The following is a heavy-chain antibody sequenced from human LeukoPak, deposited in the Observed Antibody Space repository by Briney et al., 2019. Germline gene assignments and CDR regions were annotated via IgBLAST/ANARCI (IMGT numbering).Heavy chain of an antibody. V-gene: IGHV4-30-2*06. D-gene: IGHD1-14*01. CDR3: ARGGLTVNDAFDV. CDR2: IYHTGST. CDR1: IGSISSGGYS. Sequence: SQTLSLTCAVSIGSISSGGYSWSWIRQSPGKGLEWIGYIYHTGSTSHNPSLKSRVTMSVDRSKNQFSLKLTSVTGADTAVYFCARGGLTVNDAFDVWGQGTMVTVSS. J-gene: IGHJ3*01.